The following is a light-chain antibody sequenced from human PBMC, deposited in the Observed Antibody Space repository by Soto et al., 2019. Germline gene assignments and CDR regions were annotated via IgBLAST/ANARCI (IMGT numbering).Light chain of an antibody. CDR2: AAS. CDR1: HHIDAW. Sequence: IQMTQSPSTLSASVGDRVTITCRASHHIDAWLAWYQQKPGKAPKRLIYAASSLQSGVPSRFSGSGSGTEFTLTISSLQPEDFATYYCLQHNSYPRTFGQGTKVDIK. V-gene: IGKV1-17*01. CDR3: LQHNSYPRT. J-gene: IGKJ1*01.